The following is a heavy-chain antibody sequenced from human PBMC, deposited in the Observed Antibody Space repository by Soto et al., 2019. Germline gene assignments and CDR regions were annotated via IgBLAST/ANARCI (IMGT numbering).Heavy chain of an antibody. D-gene: IGHD3-9*01. CDR3: ALGFDSRWGY. CDR1: GGSISTEYW. V-gene: IGHV4-4*02. Sequence: QVQLQESGPGLVKPSGTLSLTCAVSGGSISTEYWWSGLRQPPGKGLEWIGEIHHSGRTNYNQSLKSRVTMSLYKSNIHRSLQLSSVTAADTAVYYGALGFDSRWGYWGQGTLVTVSS. J-gene: IGHJ4*02. CDR2: IHHSGRT.